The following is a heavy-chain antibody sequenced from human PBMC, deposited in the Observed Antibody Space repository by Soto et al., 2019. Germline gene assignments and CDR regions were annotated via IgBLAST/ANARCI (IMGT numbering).Heavy chain of an antibody. CDR1: GYTFTSYA. CDR2: INAGNGNT. V-gene: IGHV1-3*01. CDR3: ARKPTDHYYYGMDV. Sequence: QVKLVQSGAEVKKPGASVKVSCKASGYTFTSYAMHWVRQAPGQRLAWMGWINAGNGNTKYSQKFQGRVTITRDTSASTAYMELSSLRSEDTAVYYCARKPTDHYYYGMDVWGQGTTVTVSS. J-gene: IGHJ6*02.